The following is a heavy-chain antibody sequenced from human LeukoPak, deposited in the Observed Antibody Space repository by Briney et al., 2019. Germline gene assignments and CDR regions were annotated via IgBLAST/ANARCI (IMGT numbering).Heavy chain of an antibody. CDR2: ISANNGDT. D-gene: IGHD3-16*01. CDR1: GYTFTSYG. Sequence: ASVKVSCKASGYTFTSYGIAWVRQAPGQGLQWKGWISANNGDTSYSQKLQGRVTMTTDTSTNTAYMELRSLTSDDTAVYYCARDPPGLTLGSPGDYWGQGTLVIVSS. CDR3: ARDPPGLTLGSPGDY. V-gene: IGHV1-18*01. J-gene: IGHJ4*02.